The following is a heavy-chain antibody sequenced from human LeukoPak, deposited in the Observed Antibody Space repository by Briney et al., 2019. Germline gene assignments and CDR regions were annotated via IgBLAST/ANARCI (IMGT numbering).Heavy chain of an antibody. V-gene: IGHV3-23*01. CDR3: AKAWPTPRTIFGVVIIPPYFDY. Sequence: GGSLRLSCAASGFTFSSYAMSGVRQAPGKGLEWVSAISGSGGSTYYADSVTGRFTISRDNSKNTLYLQMNSLRAEDTAVYYCAKAWPTPRTIFGVVIIPPYFDYWGQGTLVTVSS. CDR1: GFTFSSYA. J-gene: IGHJ4*02. D-gene: IGHD3-3*01. CDR2: ISGSGGST.